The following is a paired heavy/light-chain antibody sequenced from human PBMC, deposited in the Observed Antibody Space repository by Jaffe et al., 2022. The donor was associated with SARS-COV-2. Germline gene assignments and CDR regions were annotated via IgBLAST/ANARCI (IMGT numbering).Heavy chain of an antibody. CDR1: GFTFSSYE. Sequence: EVQLVESGGGLVRPGGSLRLSCTASGFTFSSYEMHWVRQAPGKGLECVADINSGGDTMFYADSVEDRFTISRDNTQNTLYLQIDGLRVEDTAVYYCTRGGTAARNYFDSWGQGTRVTVSS. J-gene: IGHJ4*02. V-gene: IGHV3-48*03. D-gene: IGHD6-6*01. CDR3: TRGGTAARNYFDS. CDR2: INSGGDTM.
Light chain of an antibody. CDR2: DVS. V-gene: IGKV3-11*01. CDR3: QQRANWPLGGT. CDR1: QSVSGS. J-gene: IGKJ3*01. Sequence: EIVLTQSPATLSLSPGERATLSCRASQSVSGSLTWYQQKPGQAPRLLIYDVSNRATGVPGRFSGSGSGTDFTLTIRSLEPEDFAVYYCQQRANWPLGGTFGPGTKVEI.